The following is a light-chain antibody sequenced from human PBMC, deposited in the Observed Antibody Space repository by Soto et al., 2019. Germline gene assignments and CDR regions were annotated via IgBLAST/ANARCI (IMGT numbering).Light chain of an antibody. CDR2: EVS. V-gene: IGLV2-8*01. CDR3: SSYVGSKTVV. Sequence: QSVLTQPPSASGSPGQSVTISCTGTSSDVGGYNYVSWYQHHPGKAPKLMIYEVSKRPSGVPDRFSGSKSGNTASLTVSGLQAEDEADYYCSSYVGSKTVVFGGGTKVTVL. CDR1: SSDVGGYNY. J-gene: IGLJ2*01.